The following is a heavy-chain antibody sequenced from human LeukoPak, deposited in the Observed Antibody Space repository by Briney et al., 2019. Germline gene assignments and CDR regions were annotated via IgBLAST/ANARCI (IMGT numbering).Heavy chain of an antibody. CDR1: GFTFSSYA. CDR2: ISGSGGST. J-gene: IGHJ4*02. V-gene: IGHV3-23*01. CDR3: AKDRVAAAGTGSGFDY. Sequence: GGSLRLSCAASGFTFSSYAMSWVRRAPGKGLEWVSAISGSGGSTYYADSVKGRFTISRDNSKNTLYLQMNSLRAEDTAVYYCAKDRVAAAGTGSGFDYWGQGTLVTVSS. D-gene: IGHD6-13*01.